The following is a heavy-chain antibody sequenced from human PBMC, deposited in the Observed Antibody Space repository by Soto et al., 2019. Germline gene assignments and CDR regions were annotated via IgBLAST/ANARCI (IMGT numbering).Heavy chain of an antibody. V-gene: IGHV4-30-2*01. J-gene: IGHJ3*02. CDR3: VRDGHYYDSAGSLTI. CDR2: IFYSGHT. CDR1: GGSISSGTYS. D-gene: IGHD3-22*01. Sequence: QLQLQESGSGLVKPSQTLSLTCAVSGGSISSGTYSWSWIRQPPGEGLEWIGYIFYSGHTYYNPSLKSRVTISIDTSKNQFSLKLSSVTAADTAVYYCVRDGHYYDSAGSLTIGGQGTMVTVSS.